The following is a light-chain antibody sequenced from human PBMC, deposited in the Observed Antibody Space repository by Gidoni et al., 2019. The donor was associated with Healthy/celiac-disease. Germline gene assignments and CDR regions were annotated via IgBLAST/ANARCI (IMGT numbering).Light chain of an antibody. CDR1: QCVSSY. CDR3: QQRSNWPPMYT. Sequence: IVSTQSPATLSLSPGERATLPCRASQCVSSYLAWYQPKPGQAPRLLIYDASNRATGIPARFSSSGAGTDFTLTISSLEPEEFAVYYCQQRSNWPPMYTFGQGTKLEIK. V-gene: IGKV3-11*01. CDR2: DAS. J-gene: IGKJ2*01.